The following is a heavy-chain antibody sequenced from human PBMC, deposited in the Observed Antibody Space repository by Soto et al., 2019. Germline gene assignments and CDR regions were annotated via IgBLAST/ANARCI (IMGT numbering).Heavy chain of an antibody. CDR1: GFTFISYG. J-gene: IGHJ4*02. V-gene: IGHV3-30*18. D-gene: IGHD6-19*01. CDR2: ISYDGSNK. CDR3: AKEYSSGWPFDY. Sequence: PGGSLRLSCAASGFTFISYGIHWFRQAPGKGLEWVAVISYDGSNKYYADSVKGRFTISRDNSKNTLYLQMNSLRAEDTAVYYCAKEYSSGWPFDYWGQGTLVTVSS.